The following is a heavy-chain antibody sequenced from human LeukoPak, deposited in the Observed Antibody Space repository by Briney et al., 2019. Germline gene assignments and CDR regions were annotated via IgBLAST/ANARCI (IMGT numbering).Heavy chain of an antibody. CDR1: GYSFSSYG. CDR3: ARTLSVDPANIVVVPPAVTSDWFDP. D-gene: IGHD2-2*01. Sequence: ASVKVSCKASGYSFSSYGIIWVRQAPGQGLEWMGWISADTGNTDYAQKFQGRVTMTTDTSTSTAYMELRSLTSDDTAVYYCARTLSVDPANIVVVPPAVTSDWFDPWGQGTLVTVSS. CDR2: ISADTGNT. J-gene: IGHJ5*02. V-gene: IGHV1-18*01.